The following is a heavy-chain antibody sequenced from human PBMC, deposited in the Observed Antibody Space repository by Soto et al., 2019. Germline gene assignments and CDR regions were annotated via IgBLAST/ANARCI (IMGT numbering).Heavy chain of an antibody. CDR2: IYYSGST. J-gene: IGHJ6*02. CDR1: GGSITNSDYY. V-gene: IGHV4-39*02. Sequence: QLQLQESGPGLVRPSKTLSLTCTVSGGSITNSDYYWGWVRQPPGKGLEWIGSIYYSGSTYYNPSLQSRVTTSIDTSNNHVTVLLSSMTAAETAVFYWAGQRDYHGMDVWGQGTTVTVSS. CDR3: AGQRDYHGMDV. D-gene: IGHD3-10*01.